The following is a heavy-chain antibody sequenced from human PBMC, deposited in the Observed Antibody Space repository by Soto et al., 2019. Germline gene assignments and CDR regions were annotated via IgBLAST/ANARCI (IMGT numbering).Heavy chain of an antibody. V-gene: IGHV4-4*02. J-gene: IGHJ5*02. D-gene: IGHD3-22*01. CDR1: GDSISSYY. CDR2: IYHLGTT. CDR3: ARTGKFYYYDMSGLPFDP. Sequence: SETLSLTCTVSGDSISSYYWSWVRLSPGRGLEWIGDIYHLGTTNYNPSLKRRVSISLDKSKNQFSLKVTSVTAADTAVYFCARTGKFYYYDMSGLPFDPWGPGVLVTVSS.